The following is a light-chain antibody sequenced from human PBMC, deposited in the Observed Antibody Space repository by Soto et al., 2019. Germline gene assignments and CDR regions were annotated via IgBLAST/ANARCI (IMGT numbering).Light chain of an antibody. V-gene: IGKV3-15*01. CDR3: QQYNIWPQT. Sequence: EIVVSQSPGTVSLSPGERAILSCRASQSLRSSLAWYQQKPGQAPRLLIYGASTRATGIPARFSGSGSGTEFTLTISSLQSEDFAVYFCQQYNIWPQTFGQGTKVDIK. CDR1: QSLRSS. CDR2: GAS. J-gene: IGKJ1*01.